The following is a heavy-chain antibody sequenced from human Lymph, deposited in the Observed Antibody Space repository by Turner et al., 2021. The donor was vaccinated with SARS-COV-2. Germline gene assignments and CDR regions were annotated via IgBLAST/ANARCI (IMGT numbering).Heavy chain of an antibody. D-gene: IGHD3-3*01. CDR1: GYTLTEVS. CDR2: FDPEDGET. V-gene: IGHV1-24*01. J-gene: IGHJ6*02. Sequence: QVQLVQSGAEVKKPGASVKVSCKVSGYTLTEVSMHWVRQAPGKGLEWMGGFDPEDGETIYAQKFQGRVTMTEDTSTDTAYMELSSLRSEDTAAYYCATGPYDFWSGPSPGYYGMDVWGQGTTVTVSS. CDR3: ATGPYDFWSGPSPGYYGMDV.